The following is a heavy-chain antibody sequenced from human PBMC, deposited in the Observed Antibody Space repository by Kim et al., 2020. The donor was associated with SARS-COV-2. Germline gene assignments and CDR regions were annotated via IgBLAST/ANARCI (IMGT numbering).Heavy chain of an antibody. J-gene: IGHJ3*02. Sequence: LTSRLTLSLDTSKNQFSLKLSSVTAADTAVYYCARAKNNYSDYSVEAFDIWGQGTMVTVSS. CDR3: ARAKNNYSDYSVEAFDI. D-gene: IGHD4-17*01. V-gene: IGHV4-31*02.